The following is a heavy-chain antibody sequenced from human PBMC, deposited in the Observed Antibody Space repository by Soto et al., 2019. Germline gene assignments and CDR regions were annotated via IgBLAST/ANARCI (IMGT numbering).Heavy chain of an antibody. CDR1: GGAFSDYA. CDR2: IIPIFGTA. Sequence: SVKVSCKASGGAFSDYAFSWVRQAPGQGLEWMGGIIPIFGTANYAQKFQGRVTITADESTSTAYMELSSLRSEDTAVYYCARDWTLQSKQTTYNWFDPSGQASLVTVSS. J-gene: IGHJ5*02. V-gene: IGHV1-69*13. D-gene: IGHD4-4*01. CDR3: ARDWTLQSKQTTYNWFDP.